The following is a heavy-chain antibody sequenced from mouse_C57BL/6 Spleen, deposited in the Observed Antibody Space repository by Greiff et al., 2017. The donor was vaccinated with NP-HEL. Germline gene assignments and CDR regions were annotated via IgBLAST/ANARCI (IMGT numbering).Heavy chain of an antibody. CDR1: GFTFSSYG. CDR3: ARQTNWESHYFDY. J-gene: IGHJ2*01. D-gene: IGHD4-1*01. CDR2: ISSGGSYT. Sequence: EVKLVESGGDLVKPGGSLKLSCAASGFTFSSYGMSWVRQTPDKRLEWVATISSGGSYTYYPDSVKGRFTISRDNAKNTLYLQMSSLKSEDTAMYYCARQTNWESHYFDYWGQGTTLTVSS. V-gene: IGHV5-6*01.